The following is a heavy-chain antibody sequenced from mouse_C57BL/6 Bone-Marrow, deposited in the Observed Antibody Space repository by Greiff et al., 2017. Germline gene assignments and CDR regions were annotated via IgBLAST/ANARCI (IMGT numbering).Heavy chain of an antibody. V-gene: IGHV2-2*01. CDR2: IWSGGST. Sequence: VQLQQSGPGLVQPSQSLSLSCTASGFSFTSYGVHWVRQSPGKGLEWLGVIWSGGSTDYNAAFISRLSISNDNSKSQVFFTMNSLQADDTAIYYCARGLLRRGLYYAMDYWGQGTSVTVSS. CDR3: ARGLLRRGLYYAMDY. J-gene: IGHJ4*01. D-gene: IGHD6-2*01. CDR1: GFSFTSYG.